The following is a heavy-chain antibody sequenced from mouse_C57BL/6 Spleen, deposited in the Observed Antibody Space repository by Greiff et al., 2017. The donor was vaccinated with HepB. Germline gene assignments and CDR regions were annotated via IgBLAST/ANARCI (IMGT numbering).Heavy chain of an antibody. J-gene: IGHJ2*01. CDR2: TNPGSGGT. CDR3: ARRGTDYLDT. V-gene: IGHV1-54*01. Sequence: QVQLKQSGAELVRPGTSVKVSCKASGYAFTNYLIAWVKQRPGPGLEWIGVTNPGSGGTYYNENFKGKATLTAEKSSSTAYMQLTSLTSEDPSVYLGARRGTDYLDTWGQGTTLTVSS. D-gene: IGHD4-1*01. CDR1: GYAFTNYL.